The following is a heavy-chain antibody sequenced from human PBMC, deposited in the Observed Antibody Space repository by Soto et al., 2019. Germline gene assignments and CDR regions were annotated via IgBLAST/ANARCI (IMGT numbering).Heavy chain of an antibody. V-gene: IGHV4-31*11. Sequence: PSETLSLTCAVSGGSLRSATYYWSWIRQHPGKGLEWIGYFYHSGSTYYKPSLRSRVTISLDTSKNQFSLNLRSVTDADTDIYYCAREETGNDALDIWGQGTLVTVSS. J-gene: IGHJ3*02. D-gene: IGHD1-1*01. CDR2: FYHSGST. CDR3: AREETGNDALDI. CDR1: GGSLRSATYY.